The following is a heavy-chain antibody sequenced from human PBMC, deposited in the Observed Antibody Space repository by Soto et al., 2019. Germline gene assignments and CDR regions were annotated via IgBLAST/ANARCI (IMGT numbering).Heavy chain of an antibody. CDR3: ARGGGGITMIVVVIGAFDI. J-gene: IGHJ3*02. CDR1: GGSISSGDYY. Sequence: SETLSLTCTVSGGSISSGDYYWSWIRQPPGKGLEWIGYIYYCGSTYYNPSLKSRVTISVDTSKNQFSLKLSSVTAADTAVYYCARGGGGITMIVVVIGAFDIWGQGTMVTVSS. CDR2: IYYCGST. V-gene: IGHV4-30-4*01. D-gene: IGHD3-22*01.